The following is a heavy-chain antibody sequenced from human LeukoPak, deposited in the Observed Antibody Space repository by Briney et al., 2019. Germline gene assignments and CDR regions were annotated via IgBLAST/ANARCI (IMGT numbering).Heavy chain of an antibody. J-gene: IGHJ3*02. Sequence: GGSLRLSCAASGFTFSSYGMHWVRQAPGKGLEWGVVIWYDGSNKYYADSVKRRFTISRDNSKNTLYLQMNSLRAEDTAVYYCAKVAPQLSYAIDIWGQGTMVTVSS. CDR2: IWYDGSNK. CDR1: GFTFSSYG. D-gene: IGHD5-18*01. CDR3: AKVAPQLSYAIDI. V-gene: IGHV3-33*06.